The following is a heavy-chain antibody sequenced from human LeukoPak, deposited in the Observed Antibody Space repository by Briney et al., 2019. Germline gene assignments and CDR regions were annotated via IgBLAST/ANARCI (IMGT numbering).Heavy chain of an antibody. CDR1: GFTVSSNY. J-gene: IGHJ4*02. V-gene: IGHV3-53*01. Sequence: PGGSQRLSCAASGFTVSSNYMNWVRQAPGKGLEWVSVIYSGGSTYYADSVRGRFTISRDSSKNTLYLQMNSLRAEDTAVYYCAREGATTSFDYWGQGTLVTVSS. CDR3: AREGATTSFDY. D-gene: IGHD1-26*01. CDR2: IYSGGST.